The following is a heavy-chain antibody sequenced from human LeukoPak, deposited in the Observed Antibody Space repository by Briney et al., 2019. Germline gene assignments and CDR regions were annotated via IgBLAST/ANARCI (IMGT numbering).Heavy chain of an antibody. CDR3: AREGYCSGTSCYNFNY. D-gene: IGHD2-2*02. CDR2: IYYSGST. J-gene: IGHJ4*02. CDR1: GGSISSNSYY. Sequence: SETLSLTCAVSGGSISSNSYYWGWIRQPPGKGLEWIGSIYYSGSTYYNPSLKSRVTISLDTSKNQFSLNLSSVTAADTAVYYCAREGYCSGTSCYNFNYWGQGTLVTVSS. V-gene: IGHV4-39*07.